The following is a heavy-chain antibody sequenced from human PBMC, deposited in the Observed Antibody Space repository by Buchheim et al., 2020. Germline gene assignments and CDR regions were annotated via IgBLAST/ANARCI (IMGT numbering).Heavy chain of an antibody. CDR1: GFTFSSYG. CDR2: ISYDGSNK. CDR3: AKGCSGGSCYSEPWFDP. Sequence: QVQLVESGGGVVQPGRSLRLSCAASGFTFSSYGMHWVRQAPGKGLEWVAVISYDGSNKYYADSVKGRFTIPRDNSKNTLYLQMNSLRAEDTAVYYCAKGCSGGSCYSEPWFDPWGQGTL. J-gene: IGHJ5*02. D-gene: IGHD2-15*01. V-gene: IGHV3-30*18.